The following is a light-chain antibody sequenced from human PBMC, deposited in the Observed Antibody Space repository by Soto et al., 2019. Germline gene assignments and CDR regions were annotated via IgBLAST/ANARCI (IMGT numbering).Light chain of an antibody. CDR3: QSYDMSLSGWV. CDR2: GNS. CDR1: TSNIGTGYD. J-gene: IGLJ3*02. Sequence: QPVLTQPPSVSGAPGQRVTICCTGSTSNIGTGYDVHWYQQLPGTAPKLLIYGNSKRPSGVPDRISGSKSGSSASLAITGLQADDEADYYCQSYDMSLSGWVFGGGTKLTVL. V-gene: IGLV1-40*01.